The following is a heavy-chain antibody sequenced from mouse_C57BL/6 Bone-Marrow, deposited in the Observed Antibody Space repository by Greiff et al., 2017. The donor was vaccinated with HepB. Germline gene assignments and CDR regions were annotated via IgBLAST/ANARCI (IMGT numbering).Heavy chain of an antibody. D-gene: IGHD4-1*01. V-gene: IGHV5-16*01. J-gene: IGHJ2*01. CDR1: GFTFSDYY. CDR2: INYDGSST. Sequence: DVKLVESEGGLVQPGSSMKLSCTASGFTFSDYYMAWVRQVPEKGLEWVANINYDGSSTYYLDSLKSRFIISRDNAKNILYLQMSSLKSEDTATYYCARDQMGLFDYWGQGTTLTVSS. CDR3: ARDQMGLFDY.